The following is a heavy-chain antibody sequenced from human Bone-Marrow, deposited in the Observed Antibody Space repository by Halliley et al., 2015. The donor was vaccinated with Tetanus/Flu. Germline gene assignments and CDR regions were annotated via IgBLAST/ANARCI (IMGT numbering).Heavy chain of an antibody. CDR2: ISSSSTYI. CDR3: ARGRAVGHCSGTNCFWYYFVY. Sequence: SLRLSCAASGFTFRSYSMNWVRQAPGKGLEWVSSISSSSTYIYYADSVKGRFTISRDNAKNSLYLQMNSLRAEDTAVYYCARGRAVGHCSGTNCFWYYFVYLGQGALATVSS. J-gene: IGHJ4*02. CDR1: GFTFRSYS. D-gene: IGHD2-15*01. V-gene: IGHV3-21*01.